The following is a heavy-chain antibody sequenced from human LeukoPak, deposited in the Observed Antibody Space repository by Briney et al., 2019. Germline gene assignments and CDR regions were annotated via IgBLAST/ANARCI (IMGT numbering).Heavy chain of an antibody. Sequence: GGSLRLSCAASGFTFSSYWMSWVRQAPGKGREWVANIKQDGSEKYYVDSVKGRFTISRDNAKNSLYLQMNSLRAEDTAVYYCARIDVDGYSSGWYWGYYYMDVWGKGTTVTVSS. CDR1: GFTFSSYW. J-gene: IGHJ6*03. CDR3: ARIDVDGYSSGWYWGYYYMDV. D-gene: IGHD6-19*01. CDR2: IKQDGSEK. V-gene: IGHV3-7*01.